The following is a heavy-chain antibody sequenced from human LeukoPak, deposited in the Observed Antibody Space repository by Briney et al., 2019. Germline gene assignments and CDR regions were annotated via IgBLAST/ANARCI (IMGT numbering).Heavy chain of an antibody. J-gene: IGHJ4*02. D-gene: IGHD3-22*01. Sequence: ASVKVSCKASGYTFTSYGISWVRQAPGQGLEWMGGIIPIFGTANYAQKFQGRVTITADESTSTTYMELSSLRSEDTAVYYCARAARYYYDSSGYYYFDYWGQGTLVTVSS. V-gene: IGHV1-69*13. CDR1: GYTFTSYG. CDR2: IIPIFGTA. CDR3: ARAARYYYDSSGYYYFDY.